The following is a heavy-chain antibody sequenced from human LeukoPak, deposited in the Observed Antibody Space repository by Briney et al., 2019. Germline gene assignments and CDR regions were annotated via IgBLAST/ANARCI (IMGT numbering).Heavy chain of an antibody. CDR1: GFTFSRYG. V-gene: IGHV3-30*02. D-gene: IGHD3-10*01. CDR3: AKDNSYGSGSYYFDY. J-gene: IGHJ4*02. CDR2: INYDGRNK. Sequence: GGSLRLSCAASGFTFSRYGMHWVRQAPGKGLEWVTFINYDGRNKYYADSVKGRFTISRDNSKNTLYLQMNSLRAEDTAVYYCAKDNSYGSGSYYFDYWGQGTLVTVSS.